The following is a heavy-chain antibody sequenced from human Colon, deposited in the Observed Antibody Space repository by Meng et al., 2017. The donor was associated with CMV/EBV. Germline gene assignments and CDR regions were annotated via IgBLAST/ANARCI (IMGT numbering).Heavy chain of an antibody. CDR2: ISATGSTI. J-gene: IGHJ4*02. D-gene: IGHD4-17*01. CDR3: ASLMTTVTRTFDS. CDR1: GVIFSDAY. V-gene: IGHV3-11*01. Sequence: CAGSGVIFSDAYMGWIRQATGKGLEWVSYISATGSTIYYADSVKGRFTISRDNAKNSLYLQMDTLRAEDTAVYYCASLMTTVTRTFDSWGQGTLVTVSS.